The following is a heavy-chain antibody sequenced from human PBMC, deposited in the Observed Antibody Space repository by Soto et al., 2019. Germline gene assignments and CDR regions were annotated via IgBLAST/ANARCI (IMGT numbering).Heavy chain of an antibody. V-gene: IGHV1-69*13. CDR2: IIPIFGTA. Sequence: ASVKVSFKASGGTFSSYAISWLRQAPGQGLEWMGGIIPIFGTANYAQKFQGRVTITADESTSTAYMELSSLRSEDTAVYYCAMTTMSFFDYWGQGTLVTVSS. J-gene: IGHJ4*02. CDR1: GGTFSSYA. D-gene: IGHD4-4*01. CDR3: AMTTMSFFDY.